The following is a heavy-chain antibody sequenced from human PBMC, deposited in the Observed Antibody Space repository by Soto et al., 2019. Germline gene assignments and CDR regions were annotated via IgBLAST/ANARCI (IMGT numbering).Heavy chain of an antibody. D-gene: IGHD6-13*01. CDR2: ISSSSSYI. CDR3: ARDKGLRNSSPRDY. V-gene: IGHV3-21*01. Sequence: GSLRLSCAASGLTFSSYGMNWVRQAPEKGLEWVSSISSSSSYIYYADSVKGRFTISRDNAKNSLYLQMNSLRAEDTAVYYCARDKGLRNSSPRDYWGQGTLVTVSS. J-gene: IGHJ4*02. CDR1: GLTFSSYG.